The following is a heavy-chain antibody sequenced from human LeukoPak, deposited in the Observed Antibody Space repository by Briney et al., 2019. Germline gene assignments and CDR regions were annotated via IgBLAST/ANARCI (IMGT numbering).Heavy chain of an antibody. Sequence: GGSLRLSCAVSGFTFSSYWMHWARQAPGKGLVWVSRIDRDGSRINYADSVKGRFTISRDNGKNTLFLQMNSLRAEDAAVYYCVRGNDYGGPHYWGQGTLVTVSS. CDR2: IDRDGSRI. D-gene: IGHD4-23*01. CDR1: GFTFSSYW. V-gene: IGHV3-74*01. J-gene: IGHJ4*02. CDR3: VRGNDYGGPHY.